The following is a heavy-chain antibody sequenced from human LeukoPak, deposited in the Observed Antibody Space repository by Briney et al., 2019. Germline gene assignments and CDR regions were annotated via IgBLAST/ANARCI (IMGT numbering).Heavy chain of an antibody. V-gene: IGHV5-51*01. D-gene: IGHD3-22*01. J-gene: IGHJ4*02. CDR2: IYPGDSDT. CDR1: GYSFTTYW. CDR3: ARPKYYYSSSSPRVRYFDY. Sequence: GESLKISCKGSGYSFTTYWIGWVRQMPGKGLEWMGTIYPGDSDTRYSPSFQGQVTISADKSITTAYLQWSSLKASDTAMYYCARPKYYYSSSSPRVRYFDYWGQGTLVTVSS.